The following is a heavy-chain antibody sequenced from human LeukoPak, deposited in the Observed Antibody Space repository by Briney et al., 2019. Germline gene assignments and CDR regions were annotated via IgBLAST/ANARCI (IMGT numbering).Heavy chain of an antibody. D-gene: IGHD5-24*01. CDR1: GGSISSYY. CDR2: IYYSGSS. J-gene: IGHJ5*02. CDR3: ARRRDGYSNWFDP. V-gene: IGHV4-59*05. Sequence: SETLSLTCTVSGGSISSYYWSWIRQPPGKGLEWIGSIYYSGSSYYNPSLKSRVTISVDTSKSQFFLKLSSVTAADTALYYCARRRDGYSNWFDPWGQGTLVTISS.